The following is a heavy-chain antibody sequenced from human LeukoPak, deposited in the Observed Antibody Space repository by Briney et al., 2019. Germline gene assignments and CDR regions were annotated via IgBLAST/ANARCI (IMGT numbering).Heavy chain of an antibody. D-gene: IGHD1-26*01. V-gene: IGHV3-23*01. CDR2: ISGSGSST. Sequence: GGSLRLSCAASGFTFSSYAMSWVRQAPGKGLEWVSAISGSGSSTYYADSVKGRFTISRDNSKNTLYLQMNSLRAEDTAVYYCAKGSGSYYSLDYWGQGTLVTVSS. CDR3: AKGSGSYYSLDY. CDR1: GFTFSSYA. J-gene: IGHJ4*02.